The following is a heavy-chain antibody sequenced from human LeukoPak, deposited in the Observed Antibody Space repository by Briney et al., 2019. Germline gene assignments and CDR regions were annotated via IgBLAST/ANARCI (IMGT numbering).Heavy chain of an antibody. CDR1: GYTFTSYY. J-gene: IGHJ5*02. D-gene: IGHD3-16*02. Sequence: GASVKVSCKASGYTFTSYYMHWVRQAPGQGLEWMGIINPSGGSTSYAQKFQGRVTMTRDTSTSTVYMELSSLRSEDTAVYYCARDGMITFGGVIVIPLYNWFDPWGQGTLVTVSS. CDR2: INPSGGST. CDR3: ARDGMITFGGVIVIPLYNWFDP. V-gene: IGHV1-46*01.